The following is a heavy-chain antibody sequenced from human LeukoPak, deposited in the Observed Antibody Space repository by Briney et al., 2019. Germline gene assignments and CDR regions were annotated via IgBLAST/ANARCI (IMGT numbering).Heavy chain of an antibody. J-gene: IGHJ4*02. Sequence: SVKVSCKASGGTFSSYAISWVRQAPGQGLEWMGGIIPIFGTTNYAQKFQGGVTVTADESTSTAYMELSSLRSEDTAVYYCAREKSVVVVAATRRETGIFDYWGQGTLVTVSS. CDR1: GGTFSSYA. V-gene: IGHV1-69*13. CDR2: IIPIFGTT. D-gene: IGHD2-15*01. CDR3: AREKSVVVVAATRRETGIFDY.